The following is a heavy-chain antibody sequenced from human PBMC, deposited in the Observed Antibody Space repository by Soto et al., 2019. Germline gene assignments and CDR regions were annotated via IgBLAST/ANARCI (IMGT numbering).Heavy chain of an antibody. CDR2: ISYDGSNK. Sequence: QVQLVESGGGVVQPGRSLRLSCAASGFTFSSYAMHWVRQAPGRGLEWVAVISYDGSNKYYADSVKGRFTIPRDNSKNTLYLQMNSLRAEDTAVYYCARDGGSVDYWGQGTLVTVSS. J-gene: IGHJ4*02. CDR3: ARDGGSVDY. V-gene: IGHV3-30-3*01. D-gene: IGHD6-19*01. CDR1: GFTFSSYA.